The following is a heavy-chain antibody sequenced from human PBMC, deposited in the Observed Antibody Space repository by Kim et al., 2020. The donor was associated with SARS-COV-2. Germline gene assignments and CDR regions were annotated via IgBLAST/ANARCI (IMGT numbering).Heavy chain of an antibody. D-gene: IGHD2-2*01. Sequence: ASVKVSCKASGYTFTSYDINWVRQATGQGLEWMGWMNPNSGNTGYAQKFQGRVTMTRNTSISTAYMELSSLRSEDTAVYYCARALDCSSTSCYGGFDYWGQGTLVTVSS. CDR1: GYTFTSYD. V-gene: IGHV1-8*01. CDR2: MNPNSGNT. CDR3: ARALDCSSTSCYGGFDY. J-gene: IGHJ4*02.